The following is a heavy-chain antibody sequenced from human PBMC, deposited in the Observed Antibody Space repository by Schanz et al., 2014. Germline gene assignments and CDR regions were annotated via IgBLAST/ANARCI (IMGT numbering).Heavy chain of an antibody. V-gene: IGHV3-23*01. Sequence: EVQLLESGGGLVQPGGSLRLSCAASGFTFSSYGMHWVRQAPGQGLEWVSTISGSGGDTYPADSVKGRFTVSRDNAKNTLYLQMNSLRAEDTAVYYCARPSDSSWYMDVWGKGTTXTVSS. CDR2: ISGSGGDT. J-gene: IGHJ6*03. CDR3: ARPSDSSWYMDV. D-gene: IGHD2-21*02. CDR1: GFTFSSYG.